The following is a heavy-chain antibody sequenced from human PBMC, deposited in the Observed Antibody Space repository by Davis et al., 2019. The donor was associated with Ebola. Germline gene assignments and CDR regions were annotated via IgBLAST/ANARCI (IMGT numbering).Heavy chain of an antibody. J-gene: IGHJ5*02. Sequence: GESLKISCKGSGYSFTNYWIGWVRQMPGKGLEWMGIIYPGDSDTRYSPSFQGQVTISADKSSSTAYLQWSSLKASDTAMYYCARRRSIVAARNWFDPWGQGTLVTVSS. CDR2: IYPGDSDT. V-gene: IGHV5-51*01. CDR3: ARRRSIVAARNWFDP. D-gene: IGHD6-13*01. CDR1: GYSFTNYW.